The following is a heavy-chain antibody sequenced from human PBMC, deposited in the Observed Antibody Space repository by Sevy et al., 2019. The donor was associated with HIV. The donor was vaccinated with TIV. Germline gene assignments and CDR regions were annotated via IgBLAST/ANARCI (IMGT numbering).Heavy chain of an antibody. CDR1: GGSFSGYY. CDR2: INHSGST. D-gene: IGHD2-2*03. Sequence: SETLSLTCAVYGGSFSGYYWSWIRQPPGKGLEWIGEINHSGSTNYNPSPKSRVTISVDTSKNQFSLKLSSVTAADTAVYYCAGHCSSTSCSHAFDIWGQGTMVTVSS. J-gene: IGHJ3*02. CDR3: AGHCSSTSCSHAFDI. V-gene: IGHV4-34*01.